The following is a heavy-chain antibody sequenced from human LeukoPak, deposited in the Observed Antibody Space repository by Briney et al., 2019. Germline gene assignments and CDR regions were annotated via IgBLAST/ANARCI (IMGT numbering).Heavy chain of an antibody. CDR3: AREFVLRYFEGYMDV. Sequence: GGSLRLSCAASGFPFSSHGMTWVRQPPGKGLEWVSGISPSGGITYYTDSVRGRFTISRDNSKNTVSLQMNRLRAEDTAVYYCAREFVLRYFEGYMDVWGKGTTVTVSS. D-gene: IGHD3-9*01. V-gene: IGHV3-23*01. CDR2: ISPSGGIT. CDR1: GFPFSSHG. J-gene: IGHJ6*03.